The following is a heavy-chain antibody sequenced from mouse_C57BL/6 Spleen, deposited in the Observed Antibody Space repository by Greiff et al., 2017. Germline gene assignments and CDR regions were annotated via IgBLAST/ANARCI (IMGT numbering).Heavy chain of an antibody. V-gene: IGHV1-47*01. CDR1: GYTFTTYP. CDR3: ARPQDDGYYGFAY. Sequence: QVQLKESGAELVKPGASVKMSCKASGYTFTTYPIEWMKQNHGKSLEWIGNFHPYNDDTKYNEKFKGKATLTVEKSSRTVYLELSRLTSDDSAVYYCARPQDDGYYGFAYWGQGTLVTVSA. D-gene: IGHD2-3*01. J-gene: IGHJ3*01. CDR2: FHPYNDDT.